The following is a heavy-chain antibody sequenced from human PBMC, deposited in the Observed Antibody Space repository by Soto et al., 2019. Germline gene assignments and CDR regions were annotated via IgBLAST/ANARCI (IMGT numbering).Heavy chain of an antibody. V-gene: IGHV3-23*01. CDR1: GFTFSSYA. J-gene: IGHJ5*02. D-gene: IGHD2-15*01. Sequence: PVGSLRLSCAASGFTFSSYAMSWVRQAPVKVLEWVSAISGSGGSTYYADSVKGRFTISRDNSKNTLYLQMNSLRAEDTAVYYCAKEGPQGYCSGGSCSNWFDPWGQGTLVTVSS. CDR2: ISGSGGST. CDR3: AKEGPQGYCSGGSCSNWFDP.